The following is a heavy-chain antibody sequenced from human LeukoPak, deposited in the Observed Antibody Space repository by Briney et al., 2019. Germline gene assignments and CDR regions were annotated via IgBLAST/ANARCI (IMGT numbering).Heavy chain of an antibody. Sequence: GGSLRLSCAASGFTFSSYWMHWVRQAPGKGLEWVSRIYSDGSSYTADSVKGRFTISRDNAKDTLYLQMNSLRVEDTAVYYCARGGGIYGLWDYWGQGTLVTVSS. J-gene: IGHJ4*02. CDR2: IYSDGSSY. CDR3: ARGGGIYGLWDY. D-gene: IGHD1-26*01. V-gene: IGHV3-74*03. CDR1: GFTFSSYW.